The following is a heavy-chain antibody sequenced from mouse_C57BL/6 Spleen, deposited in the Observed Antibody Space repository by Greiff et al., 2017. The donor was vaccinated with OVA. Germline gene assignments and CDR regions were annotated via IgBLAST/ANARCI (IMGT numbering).Heavy chain of an antibody. Sequence: VKLQESGAELVKPGASVKISCKASGYAFSSYWMNWVKQRPGKGLEWIGQIYPGDGDTNYNGKFKGKATLTADKSSSTAYMQLSSLTSEDSAVYFCASGRYGSSPYAMDYWGQGTSVTVSS. CDR2: IYPGDGDT. CDR3: ASGRYGSSPYAMDY. J-gene: IGHJ4*01. CDR1: GYAFSSYW. V-gene: IGHV1-80*01. D-gene: IGHD1-1*01.